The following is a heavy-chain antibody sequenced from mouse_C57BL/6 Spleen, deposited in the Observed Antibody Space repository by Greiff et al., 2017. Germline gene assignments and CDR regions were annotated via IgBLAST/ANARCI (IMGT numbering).Heavy chain of an antibody. D-gene: IGHD1-1*01. CDR1: GFNIKDDY. CDR2: IDPENGDT. Sequence: EVQLQQSGAELVRPGASVKLSCTASGFNIKDDYMHWVKQRPEQGLVWIGWIDPENGDTEFASKFQGKATITADTSANTADLQLSSLTSEDTAVHYCTRLGSSYDYWGQGTTLTVSS. V-gene: IGHV14-4*01. CDR3: TRLGSSYDY. J-gene: IGHJ2*01.